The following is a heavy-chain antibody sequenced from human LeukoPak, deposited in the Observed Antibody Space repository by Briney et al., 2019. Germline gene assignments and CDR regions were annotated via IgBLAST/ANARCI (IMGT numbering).Heavy chain of an antibody. V-gene: IGHV4-4*02. J-gene: IGHJ4*02. D-gene: IGHD3-9*01. CDR3: ARGGDPIRYFDPRYDY. CDR2: IYHSGST. Sequence: PSETLSLTCAVSGGSISSSNWWSWVRQPPGKGLEWIGEIYHSGSTNYNPSLKSRVTISVDKSKNQFSLKLSSVTAADTAVYYCARGGDPIRYFDPRYDYWGQGTLVTVSS. CDR1: GGSISSSNW.